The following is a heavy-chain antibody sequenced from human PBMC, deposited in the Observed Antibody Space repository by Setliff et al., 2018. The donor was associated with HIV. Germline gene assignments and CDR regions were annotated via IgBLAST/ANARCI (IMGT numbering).Heavy chain of an antibody. CDR1: GYTFTSYA. CDR2: INTNTGNP. Sequence: ASVKVSCKASGYTFTSYAMNWVRQAPGQGLEWMGWINTNTGNPTYAQGFTGRFVFSLDTSVSTAYLQISSLKAEDIAVYYCARDGYYYDSSGYYFLAGGYYFDYWGQGTLVTVSS. J-gene: IGHJ4*02. D-gene: IGHD3-22*01. V-gene: IGHV7-4-1*02. CDR3: ARDGYYYDSSGYYFLAGGYYFDY.